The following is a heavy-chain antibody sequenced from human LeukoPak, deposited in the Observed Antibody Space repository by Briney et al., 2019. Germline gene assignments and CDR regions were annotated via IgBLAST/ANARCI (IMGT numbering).Heavy chain of an antibody. Sequence: GGSLRLSCAASGFTFSSYWMSWVRQAPGKGLEWVANIKQDGSEKYYVDSVKGRFTISRDNSKSMLYLQMDSLKAKDTAMYYCTRKGSTNCPRAHQNWFGPWGQGTLVTVSS. J-gene: IGHJ5*02. CDR1: GFTFSSYW. V-gene: IGHV3-7*03. CDR3: TRKGSTNCPRAHQNWFGP. CDR2: IKQDGSEK. D-gene: IGHD2-2*01.